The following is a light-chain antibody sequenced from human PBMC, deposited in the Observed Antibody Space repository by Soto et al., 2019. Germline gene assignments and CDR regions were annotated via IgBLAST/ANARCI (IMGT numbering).Light chain of an antibody. Sequence: QSALTQPPSASGSPGQSVTISCTGTSSDVGGYNYVSWYQQHPGKAPNLMIYEVSQRPSGVPDRFSGSKSGNTASLTVSGLQAEDEAAYYCSSYAGSDNLVFGGGTKLTVL. CDR2: EVS. V-gene: IGLV2-8*01. CDR1: SSDVGGYNY. J-gene: IGLJ2*01. CDR3: SSYAGSDNLV.